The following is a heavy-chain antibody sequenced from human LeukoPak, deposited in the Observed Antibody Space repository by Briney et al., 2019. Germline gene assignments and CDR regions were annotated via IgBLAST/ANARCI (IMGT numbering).Heavy chain of an antibody. D-gene: IGHD2-2*03. CDR1: GGSISSSSYY. Sequence: PSETLSLTCTVSGGSISSSSYYWGWIRQPPGKGLEWIGSVYYSGSTYYNPSLRSRVAISVDTSKNQFSLKLSSVTAADTAVYYCARVGYGSCSSTSCYKDYWGQGTLVTVSS. J-gene: IGHJ4*02. CDR2: VYYSGST. V-gene: IGHV4-39*07. CDR3: ARVGYGSCSSTSCYKDY.